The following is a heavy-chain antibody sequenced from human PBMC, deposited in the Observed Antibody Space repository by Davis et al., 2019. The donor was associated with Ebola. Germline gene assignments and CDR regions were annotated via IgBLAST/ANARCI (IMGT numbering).Heavy chain of an antibody. CDR3: ARMSYYDNVWLD. CDR2: ISGSGGST. J-gene: IGHJ4*02. V-gene: IGHV3-23*01. Sequence: GGSLRLSCAASGFTFSSYAMSWVRQAPGKGLEWVSAISGSGGSTYYADSVKGRFTISRDNSKNTLYLQMNSLRAEDTAVYFCARMSYYDNVWLDWGQGTLVTVSS. CDR1: GFTFSSYA. D-gene: IGHD3-16*01.